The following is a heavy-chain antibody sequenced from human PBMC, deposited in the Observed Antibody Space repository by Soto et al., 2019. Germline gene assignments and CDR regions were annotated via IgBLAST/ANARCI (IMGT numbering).Heavy chain of an antibody. V-gene: IGHV4-30-2*01. D-gene: IGHD2-8*01. CDR1: GGSMSSSGYS. CDR3: ARAVFCTDGFCFPNWLDP. J-gene: IGHJ5*02. CDR2: IYQTGAT. Sequence: QLQLQESGSGLVKPSQTLSLTCAVSGGSMSSSGYSWNWIRQPPGKGLEWIGYIYQTGATQYNPSLSGRVSISADRSKNQFSLHLTSVTAADTAVYYCARAVFCTDGFCFPNWLDPWGQGILVTVSS.